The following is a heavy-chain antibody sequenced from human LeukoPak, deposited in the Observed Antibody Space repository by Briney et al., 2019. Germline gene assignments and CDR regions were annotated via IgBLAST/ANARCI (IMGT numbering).Heavy chain of an antibody. D-gene: IGHD5-18*01. CDR3: ARVDTAMVYYYGMDV. CDR1: GGSISSGDYY. Sequence: PSQTLSLTCTVSGGSISSGDYYWSWIRQPPGKGLAWIGYIYYSGSTYYNPSLKSRVTISVDTSKNQFSLKLSSVTAADTAVYYCARVDTAMVYYYGMDVWGQGTTVTVSS. J-gene: IGHJ6*02. CDR2: IYYSGST. V-gene: IGHV4-30-4*01.